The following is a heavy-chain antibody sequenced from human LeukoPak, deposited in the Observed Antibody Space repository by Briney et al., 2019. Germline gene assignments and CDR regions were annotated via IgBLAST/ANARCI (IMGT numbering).Heavy chain of an antibody. CDR3: ARPSRATMTRDGFEY. Sequence: SETLSLTCAVSGDSISSSGYYWGWIRQPPGKGREWIGSIYYSGSTYYNPSLKSRVTISVDTSKNQFSLKLTSVTPADTAVYYCARPSRATMTRDGFEYSGPGSLVTVSS. V-gene: IGHV4-39*01. J-gene: IGHJ4*02. D-gene: IGHD4-17*01. CDR1: GDSISSSGYY. CDR2: IYYSGST.